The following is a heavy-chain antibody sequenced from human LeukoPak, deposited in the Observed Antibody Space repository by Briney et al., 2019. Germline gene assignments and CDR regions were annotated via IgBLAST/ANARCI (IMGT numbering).Heavy chain of an antibody. CDR1: GFTFSNYA. V-gene: IGHV3-30*04. Sequence: PGGSLRLSCAASGFTFSNYAMHWVRQAPGKGLEWVAVISYDGSNKFYADSVKGRFTISRDNSKNTLHLQMSSLRAEDTAVYYCARSLATSYYYMDVWGKGTTVTVSS. D-gene: IGHD5-12*01. CDR3: ARSLATSYYYMDV. CDR2: ISYDGSNK. J-gene: IGHJ6*03.